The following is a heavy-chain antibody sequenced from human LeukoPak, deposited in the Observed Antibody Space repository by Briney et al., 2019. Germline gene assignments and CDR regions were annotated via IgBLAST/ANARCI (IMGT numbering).Heavy chain of an antibody. Sequence: GASVKVSCKASGYPFTGYHVQWVRQAPGQGLEWIGRISPDSGDTIYAQKFQGRVTMTRDTSISTAYMDLSRLTSDDTAVYYCAALGSRMHARIDPWGQGTPVTVSS. D-gene: IGHD3-16*01. CDR1: GYPFTGYH. CDR3: AALGSRMHARIDP. CDR2: ISPDSGDT. V-gene: IGHV1-2*02. J-gene: IGHJ5*02.